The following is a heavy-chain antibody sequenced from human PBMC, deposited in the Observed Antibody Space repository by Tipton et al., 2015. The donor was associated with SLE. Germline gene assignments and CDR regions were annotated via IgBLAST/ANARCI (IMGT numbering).Heavy chain of an antibody. CDR1: GFTFSVFS. V-gene: IGHV3-43*01. CDR3: TRDYTYGGGAFFDY. Sequence: SLRLSCEASGFTFSVFSMNWVRQSPEKGLEWVALITWDGDYTYYGDSVKGRFTVSRDNSKNSLYLHMTGLKTDDTALYFCTRDYTYGGGAFFDYWGPGTLVTVTS. CDR2: ITWDGDYT. D-gene: IGHD2-21*01. J-gene: IGHJ4*01.